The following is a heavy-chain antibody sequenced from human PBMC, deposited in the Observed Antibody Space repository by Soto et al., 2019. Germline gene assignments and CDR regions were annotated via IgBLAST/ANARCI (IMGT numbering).Heavy chain of an antibody. CDR1: DDSLSRYH. CDR2: IYYSWST. J-gene: IGHJ4*02. D-gene: IGHD2-21*01. V-gene: IGHV4-59*01. Sequence: SETVSLTCTVSDDSLSRYHLCWPGHRPRKGLEWIGYIYYSWSTNYNPSLKSRVTISVDMSKHQFSLKLRPVTAADPALYYCERTYGRKVLYWGPGTLGTGS. CDR3: ERTYGRKVLY.